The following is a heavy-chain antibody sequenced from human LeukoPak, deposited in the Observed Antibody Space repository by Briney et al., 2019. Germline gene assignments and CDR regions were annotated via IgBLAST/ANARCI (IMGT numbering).Heavy chain of an antibody. Sequence: SQTLSLTCAISGDSVSRHDLTWDWVRQSPSRGLEWLGRTFYRSKWYNDYAASVKSRITVSPDTSKNQFSLHLNSVTSEDTAVYYCVRSYDWVFDYWGQGTRVTVSS. V-gene: IGHV6-1*01. CDR1: GDSVSRHDLT. CDR2: TFYRSKWYN. D-gene: IGHD1-1*01. CDR3: VRSYDWVFDY. J-gene: IGHJ4*02.